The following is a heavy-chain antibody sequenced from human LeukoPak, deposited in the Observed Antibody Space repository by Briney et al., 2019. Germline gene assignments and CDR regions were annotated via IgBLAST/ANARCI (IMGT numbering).Heavy chain of an antibody. CDR1: GYTVTGYY. Sequence: SVKLSCKASGYTVTGYYMHWVRQAPGQGLEWMGWINPNSGGTNYAQKFQGRVTMTRDTSISTAYMELSRLRSDDTAVYYCARWIQLWHTSAYWGQGTLVTVSS. V-gene: IGHV1-2*02. J-gene: IGHJ4*02. CDR2: INPNSGGT. D-gene: IGHD5-18*01. CDR3: ARWIQLWHTSAY.